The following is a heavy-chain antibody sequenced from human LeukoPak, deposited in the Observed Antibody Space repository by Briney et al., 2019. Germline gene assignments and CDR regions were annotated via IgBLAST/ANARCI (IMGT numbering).Heavy chain of an antibody. J-gene: IGHJ4*02. CDR2: IHQDGNEK. Sequence: GGSLRLSCAASGFTFSTYWMSWVRQPPGKGLEWVANIHQDGNEKYYVDSVKGRFTISRDNVKNSLYLQMNSLRAEDTAVYYCARRDKFSGDYWGQGTLVTVSS. D-gene: IGHD2-15*01. V-gene: IGHV3-7*01. CDR3: ARRDKFSGDY. CDR1: GFTFSTYW.